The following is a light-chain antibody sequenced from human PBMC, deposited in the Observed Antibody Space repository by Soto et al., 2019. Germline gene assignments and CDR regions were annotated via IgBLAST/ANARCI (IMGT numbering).Light chain of an antibody. V-gene: IGKV1-9*01. CDR1: QGISSY. CDR2: AAS. J-gene: IGKJ4*01. CDR3: QQLNSYPQT. Sequence: DIQLTQSPSFLSASVGDRVTITCRASQGISSYLAWYQQKPGKAPKLLIYAASTLQSGVPSRFSGSGSGTEFTLTISSLQPEDFATCYCQQLNSYPQTFGGGTKVEIK.